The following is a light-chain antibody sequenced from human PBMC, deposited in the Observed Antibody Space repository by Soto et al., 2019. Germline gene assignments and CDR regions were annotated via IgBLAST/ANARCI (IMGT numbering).Light chain of an antibody. CDR3: CSYAASSTFFYV. V-gene: IGLV2-23*02. CDR2: EVS. J-gene: IGLJ1*01. Sequence: QSVLTQPASVSGSPGQSITTSCTGTSSDVGSYNLVSWYQQHPGKAPKLMIYEVSKRPSGVSNRFSGSKSGNTASLTISGLQAEDEADYYCCSYAASSTFFYVFGTGTKVTVL. CDR1: SSDVGSYNL.